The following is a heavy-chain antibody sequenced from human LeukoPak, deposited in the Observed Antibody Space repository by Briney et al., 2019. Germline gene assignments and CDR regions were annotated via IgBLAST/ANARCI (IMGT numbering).Heavy chain of an antibody. CDR3: AREDVVLVDAVRYYYYGMDV. CDR2: INPSGGST. V-gene: IGHV1-46*01. J-gene: IGHJ6*02. D-gene: IGHD2-8*01. CDR1: GYNFIGYY. Sequence: GASVKVSCKASGYNFIGYYMHWVRQAPGQGLEWMGIINPSGGSTSYAQKFQDRCTMTRDTSTSTVYMELSRLQSEDTAVYYCAREDVVLVDAVRYYYYGMDVWGQGTTVTVSS.